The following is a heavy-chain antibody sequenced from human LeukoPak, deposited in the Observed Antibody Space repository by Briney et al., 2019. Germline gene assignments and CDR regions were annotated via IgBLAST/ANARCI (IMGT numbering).Heavy chain of an antibody. CDR3: ARSLYSSSWYEGYFDY. V-gene: IGHV3-21*01. J-gene: IGHJ4*02. Sequence: GGSLRLSCAASGFTFSSYAMSWVRQAPGKGLEWVSSISSSSSYIYYADSVKDRFTISRDNAKNSLYLQMNSLRAEDTAVYYCARSLYSSSWYEGYFDYWGQGTLVTVSS. CDR1: GFTFSSYA. D-gene: IGHD6-13*01. CDR2: ISSSSSYI.